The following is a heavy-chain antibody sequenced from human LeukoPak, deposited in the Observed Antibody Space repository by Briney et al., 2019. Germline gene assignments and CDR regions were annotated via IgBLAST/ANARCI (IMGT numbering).Heavy chain of an antibody. CDR1: GFTFSSYW. V-gene: IGHV3-7*01. CDR2: IKQDGSEK. CDR3: ARGHYYDSSGYPGGY. Sequence: GGSLRLPCAASGFTFSSYWMNWVRQAPGKGLEWVANIKQDGSEKNYVDSVKGRFTISRDNAKNSLYLQMNSLRVEDTAVYYCARGHYYDSSGYPGGYWGQGTLVTVSS. D-gene: IGHD3-22*01. J-gene: IGHJ4*02.